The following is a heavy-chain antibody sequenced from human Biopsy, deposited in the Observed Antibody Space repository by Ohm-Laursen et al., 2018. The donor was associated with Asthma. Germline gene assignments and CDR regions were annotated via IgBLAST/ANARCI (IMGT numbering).Heavy chain of an antibody. Sequence: GASVKVSCKTSGYTFNSAGITWARQAPGQGLEWTGWISVYNGNTKVAQKLQDRVTMITNTSTSTAYMELGSLRSDDTAVYFCARAVDYSHYYGIDVWGQGTTVTVS. CDR2: ISVYNGNT. V-gene: IGHV1-18*01. J-gene: IGHJ6*02. CDR3: ARAVDYSHYYGIDV. CDR1: GYTFNSAG. D-gene: IGHD3-10*01.